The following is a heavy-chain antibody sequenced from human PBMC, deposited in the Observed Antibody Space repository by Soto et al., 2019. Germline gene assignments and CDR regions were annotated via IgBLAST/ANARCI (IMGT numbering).Heavy chain of an antibody. V-gene: IGHV4-59*01. J-gene: IGHJ4*02. Sequence: ASETLSLTCSVSGGSMSEYFWSWIRQSPGKGLEWIGYIYYLGSTDCNPSLKSRVTISVDTSKRQFSLRLTSVTAADTAVYYCARDGYDGSGSPYPAYWGPGTQVTVSS. CDR2: IYYLGST. D-gene: IGHD3-10*01. CDR3: ARDGYDGSGSPYPAY. CDR1: GGSMSEYF.